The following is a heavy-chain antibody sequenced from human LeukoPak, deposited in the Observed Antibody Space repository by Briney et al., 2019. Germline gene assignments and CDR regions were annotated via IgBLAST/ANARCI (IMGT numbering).Heavy chain of an antibody. V-gene: IGHV3-23*01. J-gene: IGHJ4*02. CDR3: AKGITGTTRYFDY. D-gene: IGHD1-7*01. CDR1: GFTFSSYA. CDR2: ISGSGGST. Sequence: GGSLRLSXAASGFTFSSYAMSWVRQAPGKGLEWVSAISGSGGSTYYADSVKGRFTISRDNSKNTLYLQMNSLRAEDTAVYYCAKGITGTTRYFDYWGQGTLVTVSS.